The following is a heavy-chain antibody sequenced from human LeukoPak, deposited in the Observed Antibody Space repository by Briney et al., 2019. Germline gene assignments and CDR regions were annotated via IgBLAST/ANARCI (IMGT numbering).Heavy chain of an antibody. Sequence: GGSLRLSCAASGFTFSTYWMSWVRQAPGKGLEWVANIKQDGSEKYYVDSVKDRFTISRDNAKNSLYLQMNSLRAEDTAVYYCAKDGVYSSGWYDDYWGQGTLVTVSS. CDR1: GFTFSTYW. V-gene: IGHV3-7*01. CDR2: IKQDGSEK. J-gene: IGHJ4*02. D-gene: IGHD6-19*01. CDR3: AKDGVYSSGWYDDY.